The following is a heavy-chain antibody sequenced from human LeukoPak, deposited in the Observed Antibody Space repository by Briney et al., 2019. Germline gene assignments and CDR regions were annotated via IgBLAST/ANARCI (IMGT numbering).Heavy chain of an antibody. CDR2: LYHSDSA. Sequence: ASETLSLTCAVSGYSISNGYYWVWIRQPPGRGLEWIGSLYHSDSAYYNTSLRSRVSMSVDTSKNQFSLTLSLVTAADTAVYYCARQHDSYYYYYIDVWGSGTTVTVSS. V-gene: IGHV4-38-2*01. CDR1: GYSISNGYY. J-gene: IGHJ6*03. CDR3: ARQHDSYYYYYIDV.